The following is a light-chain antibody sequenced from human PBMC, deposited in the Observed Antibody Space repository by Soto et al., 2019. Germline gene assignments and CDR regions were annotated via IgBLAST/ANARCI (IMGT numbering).Light chain of an antibody. V-gene: IGLV2-14*01. CDR2: EVS. CDR1: NSDVGGYNY. Sequence: QSALTQPASVSGSPGQSITISCTGTNSDVGGYNYVSWYQQYPGKAPKLMIYEVSNRPSGVSNRFSGSKSGNTASLTISGLHAEDEADYYCSSYTSSILVFGGGTKVTVL. CDR3: SSYTSSILV. J-gene: IGLJ3*02.